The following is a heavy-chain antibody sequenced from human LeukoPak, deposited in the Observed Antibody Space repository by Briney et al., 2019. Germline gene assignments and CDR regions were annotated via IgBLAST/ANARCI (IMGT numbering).Heavy chain of an antibody. CDR3: AREDCMDV. CDR2: ISGDGARS. J-gene: IGHJ6*03. V-gene: IGHV3-64*02. Sequence: SGGSLRLSCAGSGFTFSNYSFHWIRQAPGKGLQYVSVISGDGARSFYAESVKGRFTISRDISKNTLYLQMNSLRVEDTAVYYCAREDCMDVWGKGTTVIVTS. CDR1: GFTFSNYS.